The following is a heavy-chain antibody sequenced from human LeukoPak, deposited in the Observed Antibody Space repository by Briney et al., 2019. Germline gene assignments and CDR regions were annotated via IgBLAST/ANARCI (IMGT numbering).Heavy chain of an antibody. CDR1: GFTFSSYA. V-gene: IGHV3-23*01. Sequence: GGSLRLSCAASGFTFSSYAMSWVRQAPGKGLEWVSAISGSGGSTYYADFVKGRFTISRDNSKNTLYLQMNSLRAEDTAVYYCAKDIDSGWIRHFDYWGQGTLVTVSS. CDR3: AKDIDSGWIRHFDY. CDR2: ISGSGGST. D-gene: IGHD6-19*01. J-gene: IGHJ4*02.